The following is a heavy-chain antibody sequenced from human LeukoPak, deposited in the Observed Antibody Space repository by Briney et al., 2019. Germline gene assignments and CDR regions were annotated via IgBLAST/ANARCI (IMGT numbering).Heavy chain of an antibody. Sequence: AGGSLRLSCAASGFTFTNWMHWVRQAPGKGLVWVSRIKSDGSSTSYADSVKGRFTISRDNAKNTMYLQMNSLRAEDTAVYYCARAWDVWGKGTTVTVSS. CDR2: IKSDGSST. J-gene: IGHJ6*04. CDR1: GFTFTNW. CDR3: ARAWDV. V-gene: IGHV3-74*01.